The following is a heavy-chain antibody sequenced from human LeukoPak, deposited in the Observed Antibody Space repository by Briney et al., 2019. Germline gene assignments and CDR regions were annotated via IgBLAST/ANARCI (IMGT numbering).Heavy chain of an antibody. Sequence: PGGSLRLSCAASGFTVSSNYMSGVPQAPGKGLEWVSVIYSGGSTYYAHPVKGRFTISRDNSKNTLYLQMNSLRAEDTAVYYCAIDSSGYTVSFDYWGQGTLVTVSS. CDR3: AIDSSGYTVSFDY. V-gene: IGHV3-53*01. J-gene: IGHJ4*02. CDR2: IYSGGST. D-gene: IGHD3-22*01. CDR1: GFTVSSNY.